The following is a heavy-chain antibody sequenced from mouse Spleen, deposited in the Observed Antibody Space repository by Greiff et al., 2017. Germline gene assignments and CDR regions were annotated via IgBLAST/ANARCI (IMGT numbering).Heavy chain of an antibody. CDR1: GYTFTSYW. D-gene: IGHD2-14*01. V-gene: IGHV1-59*01. CDR2: IDPSDSYT. Sequence: VQLQQPGAELVRPGTSVKLSCKASGYTFTSYWMHWVKQRPGQGLEWIGVIDPSDSYTNYNQKFKGKATLTVDTSSSTAYMQLSSLTSEDSAVYYCARHYRYGGFDYWGQGTTLTVSS. CDR3: ARHYRYGGFDY. J-gene: IGHJ2*01.